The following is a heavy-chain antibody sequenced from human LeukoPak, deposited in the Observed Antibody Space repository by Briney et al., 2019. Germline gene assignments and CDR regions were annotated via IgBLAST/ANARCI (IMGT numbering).Heavy chain of an antibody. V-gene: IGHV3-21*01. D-gene: IGHD3-9*01. Sequence: PGGSLRLSCAASGFTFSSYSMNWVRQAPGKGLEWVSSISSSSSYIYYADSVKGRFTISRDNAKNSLYLQMNSLRAEDTAVYYCARGSRLRYFDWLLAPLDYWGQGTLVTVSS. CDR3: ARGSRLRYFDWLLAPLDY. J-gene: IGHJ4*02. CDR2: ISSSSSYI. CDR1: GFTFSSYS.